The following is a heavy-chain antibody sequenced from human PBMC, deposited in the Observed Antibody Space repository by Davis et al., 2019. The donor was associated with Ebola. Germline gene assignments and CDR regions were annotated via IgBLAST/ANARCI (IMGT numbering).Heavy chain of an antibody. CDR2: IIPIFGTA. V-gene: IGHV1-69*13. CDR3: ARGGSSSFNWFDP. Sequence: SVKVSCKASGGTFSSYAISWVRQAPGQGLEWMGGIIPIFGTANYAQKFQGRVTITADESTSTAYMELSSLRSEDTAVYYCARGGSSSFNWFDPWGQGTLVTVSS. D-gene: IGHD6-13*01. CDR1: GGTFSSYA. J-gene: IGHJ5*02.